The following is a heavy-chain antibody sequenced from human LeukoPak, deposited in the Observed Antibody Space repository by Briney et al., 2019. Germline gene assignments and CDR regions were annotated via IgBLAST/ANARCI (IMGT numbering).Heavy chain of an antibody. J-gene: IGHJ4*02. CDR3: AKVRSVFGVVTPGYHFDY. D-gene: IGHD3-3*01. V-gene: IGHV3-23*01. Sequence: AGGSLRLSCAASGFTFSSYAMSWVRQAPGKGLEWVSAISGGGGSTYYADSVKGRFTISRDNSKNTLYLQMNSLRAEDTAVYYCAKVRSVFGVVTPGYHFDYWGQGTLVTVSS. CDR2: ISGGGGST. CDR1: GFTFSSYA.